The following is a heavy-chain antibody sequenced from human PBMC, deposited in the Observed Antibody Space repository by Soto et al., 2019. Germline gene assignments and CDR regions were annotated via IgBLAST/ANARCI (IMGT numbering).Heavy chain of an antibody. V-gene: IGHV1-18*01. CDR2: ISAHQGNT. Sequence: QVHLVQSGAEVKKPGASVKVSCKASGYTFTSYGITWVRQAPGQGLEWMGWISAHQGNTDYAQKFQGRGSVARDTSTCTAYMGMRGLRSDDTAVYYCARGRYGDYWGQGALVTVSS. D-gene: IGHD1-1*01. CDR3: ARGRYGDY. CDR1: GYTFTSYG. J-gene: IGHJ4*02.